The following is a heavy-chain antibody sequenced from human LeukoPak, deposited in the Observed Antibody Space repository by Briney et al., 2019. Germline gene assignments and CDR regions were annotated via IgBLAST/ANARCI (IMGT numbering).Heavy chain of an antibody. CDR2: INPNSGGT. V-gene: IGHV1-2*02. CDR1: GYTFTGYY. D-gene: IGHD4-23*01. CDR3: ARGSTVVTPRLGGLGWFDP. J-gene: IGHJ5*02. Sequence: ASVKVSCKASGYTFTGYYMHWVRQAPGQGLEWMGWINPNSGGTNYAQKFQGRVTMTRDTSISTAYMELSGLRSDDTAVYYCARGSTVVTPRLGGLGWFDPWGQGTLVTVSS.